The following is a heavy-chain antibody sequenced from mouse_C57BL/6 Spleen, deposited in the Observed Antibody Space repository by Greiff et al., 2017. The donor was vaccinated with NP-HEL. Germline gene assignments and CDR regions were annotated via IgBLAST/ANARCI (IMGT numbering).Heavy chain of an antibody. D-gene: IGHD1-1*01. CDR2: IYPGDGDT. J-gene: IGHJ2*01. Sequence: VQLQQSGPELVKPGASVKISCKASGYAFSSSWMNWVKQRPGKGLEWIGRIYPGDGDTNYNGKFKGKATLTADKSSSTAYMQLSSLTSEDSAVYFCAGNGHYFDYWGQGTTLTVSS. CDR1: GYAFSSSW. CDR3: AGNGHYFDY. V-gene: IGHV1-82*01.